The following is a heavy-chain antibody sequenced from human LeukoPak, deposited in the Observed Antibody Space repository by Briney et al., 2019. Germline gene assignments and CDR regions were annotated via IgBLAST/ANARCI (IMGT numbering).Heavy chain of an antibody. CDR1: GFSFSNSG. Sequence: GGSLRLSRAASGFSFSNSGMHWVRQAPGKGLEWVAFIRYDGSNKYYADSVKGRFTISRDNSENTLYLHMNSLRAEDTAVYYCAKNTYGSGSYYPVDYWGQGTLVTVSS. D-gene: IGHD3-10*01. CDR2: IRYDGSNK. J-gene: IGHJ4*02. V-gene: IGHV3-30*02. CDR3: AKNTYGSGSYYPVDY.